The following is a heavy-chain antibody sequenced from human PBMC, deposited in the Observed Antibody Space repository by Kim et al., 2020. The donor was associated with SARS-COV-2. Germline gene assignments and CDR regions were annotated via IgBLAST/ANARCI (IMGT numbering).Heavy chain of an antibody. CDR3: ARLARAAEFDY. J-gene: IGHJ4*02. Sequence: GGSLRLSCAVSGFTFSDYPMHWVRQAPGKGLEWVAVISHDGRQTYSADSVKGRFTVSRDNSQNTLFVQMNSLRPEDTAVYYCARLARAAEFDYWGQGILVSVSS. V-gene: IGHV3-30*04. CDR2: ISHDGRQT. CDR1: GFTFSDYP. D-gene: IGHD2-15*01.